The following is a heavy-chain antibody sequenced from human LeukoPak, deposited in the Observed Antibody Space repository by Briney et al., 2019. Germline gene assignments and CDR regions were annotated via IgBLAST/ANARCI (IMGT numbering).Heavy chain of an antibody. D-gene: IGHD3-3*01. CDR2: IGHDGSNK. V-gene: IGHV3-30*02. J-gene: IGHJ3*02. CDR3: AKDVGSGYLSDAFDI. CDR1: GFTFSRSA. Sequence: GSLRLSCATSGFTFSRSAMHGVRQAPGKGLEWVAFIGHDGSNKNYADSVQGRFTISRDNSKNTLYLQMNSLRAEDTAVYHCAKDVGSGYLSDAFDIWGQGTMVTVSS.